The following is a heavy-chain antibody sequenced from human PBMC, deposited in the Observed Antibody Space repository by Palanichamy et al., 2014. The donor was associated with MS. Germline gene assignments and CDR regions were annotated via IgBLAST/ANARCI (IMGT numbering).Heavy chain of an antibody. J-gene: IGHJ5*02. D-gene: IGHD1-14*01. V-gene: IGHV3-23*01. CDR1: GFTFSSHA. Sequence: GGGRWYSLGGPVRLSCAASGFTFSSHAMSWVRQAPGKGLEWVSAISGSGGSTYYPDSVKGRFTISRDNSKNTLYLQMNSLRAEDTAVYYCAKEPRSQGWFDPWGQGTLVTVSS. CDR2: ISGSGGST. CDR3: AKEPRSQGWFDP.